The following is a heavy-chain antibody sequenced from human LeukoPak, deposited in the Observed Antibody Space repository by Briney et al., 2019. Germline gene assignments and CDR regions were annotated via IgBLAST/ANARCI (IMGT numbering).Heavy chain of an antibody. J-gene: IGHJ1*01. V-gene: IGHV4-59*01. Sequence: SETLSLTCTVSGGSISNYYWSWIRQPPGKGLEWIGYIYNSGHTNYNPSLKSRVTISEDTSKNQLSLKLSSVTAADTAVYYRARAAVTTSRYFQHWGQGTVVTVSS. CDR2: IYNSGHT. CDR3: ARAAVTTSRYFQH. CDR1: GGSISNYY. D-gene: IGHD4-17*01.